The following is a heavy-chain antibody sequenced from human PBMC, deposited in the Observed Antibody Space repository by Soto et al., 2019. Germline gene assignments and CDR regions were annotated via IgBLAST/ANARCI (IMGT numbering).Heavy chain of an antibody. Sequence: PSDTLSLTCAVSGGSISSGGYSWSWIRQPPGKGLEWIGYIYHSGSTNYNPSLKSRVTISVDTSKNQFSLKLGSVTAADTAVYYCARDMAIAAAGYYYYYGMDVWGQGTTVTVSS. CDR2: IYHSGST. J-gene: IGHJ6*02. D-gene: IGHD6-13*01. V-gene: IGHV4-30-2*05. CDR1: GGSISSGGYS. CDR3: ARDMAIAAAGYYYYYGMDV.